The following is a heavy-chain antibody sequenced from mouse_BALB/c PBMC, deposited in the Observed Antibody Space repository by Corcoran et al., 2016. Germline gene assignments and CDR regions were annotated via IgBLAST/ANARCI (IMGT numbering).Heavy chain of an antibody. CDR1: GYTFTNYG. CDR2: INTYTGEP. V-gene: IGHV9-3-1*01. Sequence: QIQLVQSGPELKKPGETVKISCKASGYTFTNYGMNCVKQAPGKGLKWMDWINTYTGEPTYADDFKGRFAFSLETSASTAYLQINNLKNEDTATYFCAREPYAMDYWGQGTSVTVSS. CDR3: AREPYAMDY. J-gene: IGHJ4*01.